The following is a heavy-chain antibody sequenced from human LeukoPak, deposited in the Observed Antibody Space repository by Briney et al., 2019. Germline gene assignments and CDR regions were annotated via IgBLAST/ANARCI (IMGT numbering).Heavy chain of an antibody. Sequence: GGSLLLSCAASGFPVSSNYMSWVRPAPGKGLEWVSVIYSGGSAYYADSVKGRFTISRDNSKNTLYLQMNSLRAEDTAVYYCARGGNYYDSSGPLPFDYWGQGTLVTVSS. V-gene: IGHV3-66*01. J-gene: IGHJ4*02. CDR2: IYSGGSA. D-gene: IGHD3-22*01. CDR1: GFPVSSNY. CDR3: ARGGNYYDSSGPLPFDY.